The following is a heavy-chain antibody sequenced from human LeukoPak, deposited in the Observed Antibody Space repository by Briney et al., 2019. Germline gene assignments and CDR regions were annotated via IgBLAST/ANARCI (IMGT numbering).Heavy chain of an antibody. V-gene: IGHV1-18*01. CDR3: ARSLCSTSCYYYGMDV. CDR2: ISAYNGNT. Sequence: AAVKLSRKSSAYTFTSYGISRVRQAPGQGLEWMGWISAYNGNTNYAKKLQGRVTMTKEPSTSTAYMELRSLRSDDTAVYSCARSLCSTSCYYYGMDVWGQGNTVTVSS. J-gene: IGHJ6*02. CDR1: AYTFTSYG. D-gene: IGHD2-2*01.